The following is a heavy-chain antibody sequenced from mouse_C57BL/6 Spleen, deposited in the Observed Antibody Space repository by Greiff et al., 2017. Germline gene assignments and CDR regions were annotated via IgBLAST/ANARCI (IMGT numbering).Heavy chain of an antibody. J-gene: IGHJ2*01. D-gene: IGHD5-1*01. Sequence: QVQLQQSGAELVRPGSSVKLSCKASGYTFTSYWMHWVKQRPIQGLEWIGNIDPSDSETHYNQKFKDKATLTVDKSSSTAYMQLSSLTSEDSAVYYCARYEYGYYFDYWGQGTTLTVSS. CDR1: GYTFTSYW. CDR2: IDPSDSET. CDR3: ARYEYGYYFDY. V-gene: IGHV1-52*01.